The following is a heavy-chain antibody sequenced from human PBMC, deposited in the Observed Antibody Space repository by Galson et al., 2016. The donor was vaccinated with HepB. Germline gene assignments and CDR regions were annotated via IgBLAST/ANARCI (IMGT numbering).Heavy chain of an antibody. CDR3: ARGRRDASNLFPSEYIQH. V-gene: IGHV4-34*01. D-gene: IGHD2-21*01. CDR1: GGSFSGYH. CDR2: ITHRGRT. J-gene: IGHJ1*01. Sequence: ETLSLTCAVYGGSFSGYHWSWIRQPPGKGLEWIGEITHRGRTNYNPSLKSRVSMSVDTSSNQLSLTLTSVTAADTGLYFCARGRRDASNLFPSEYIQHWAQGTLVTVSS.